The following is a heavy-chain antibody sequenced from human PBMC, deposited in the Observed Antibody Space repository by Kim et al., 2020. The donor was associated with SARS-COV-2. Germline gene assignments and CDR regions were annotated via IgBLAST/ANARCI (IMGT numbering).Heavy chain of an antibody. CDR3: ARYGSGSYGYYYYGMDV. J-gene: IGHJ6*02. CDR2: IYYSGST. CDR1: GGSISSGGYY. D-gene: IGHD3-10*01. Sequence: SETLSLTCTVSGGSISSGGYYWSWIRQHPGKGLEWIGYIYYSGSTYYNPSLKSRVTISVDTSKNQFSLKLSSVTAADTAVYYCARYGSGSYGYYYYGMDVWGQGTTVTVSS. V-gene: IGHV4-31*03.